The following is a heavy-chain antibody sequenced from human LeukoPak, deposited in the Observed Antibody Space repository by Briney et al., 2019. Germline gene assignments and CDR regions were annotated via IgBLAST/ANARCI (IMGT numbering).Heavy chain of an antibody. V-gene: IGHV3-7*03. CDR2: INHNGNVN. CDR1: GFTFSSYW. D-gene: IGHD3-16*01. CDR3: ARGGGLDV. Sequence: GGSLRLSCAASGFTFSSYWMNWARQAPGKGLEWVASINHNGNVNYYVDSVKARFTISRDNAKNSLYLQMSNLRAEDTAVYFCARGGGLDVWGQGATVTVSS. J-gene: IGHJ6*02.